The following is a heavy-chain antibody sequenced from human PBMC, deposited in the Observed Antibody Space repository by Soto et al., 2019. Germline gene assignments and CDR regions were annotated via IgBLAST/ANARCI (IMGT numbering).Heavy chain of an antibody. Sequence: GGSLILSFVASGFTFSSYAMSWVRHAPGKGLEWVSAISGSGGSTYYADSVKGRFTISRDNSKNTLYLQMNSLRAEDTAVYYCAKTTTVVNNWFDPWGQGTLVTVSS. CDR3: AKTTTVVNNWFDP. V-gene: IGHV3-23*01. J-gene: IGHJ5*02. CDR1: GFTFSSYA. CDR2: ISGSGGST. D-gene: IGHD4-17*01.